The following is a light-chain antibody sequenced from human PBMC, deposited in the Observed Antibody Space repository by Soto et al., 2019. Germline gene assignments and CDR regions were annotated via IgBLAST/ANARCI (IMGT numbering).Light chain of an antibody. CDR2: GAS. CDR3: QYYDNLPPFT. V-gene: IGKV1-33*01. Sequence: DIQMTQSPSSLSASVGARVSITCQASQDIRTSLSWFQQKPGRAPKLLIYGASYLETGVPSRFRGSGSGTDFTFTISSLQPEDIGTYYCQYYDNLPPFTFGPGTKVDIK. J-gene: IGKJ3*01. CDR1: QDIRTS.